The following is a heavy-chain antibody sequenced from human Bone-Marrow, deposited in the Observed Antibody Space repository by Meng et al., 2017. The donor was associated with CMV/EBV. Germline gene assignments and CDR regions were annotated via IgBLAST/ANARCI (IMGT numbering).Heavy chain of an antibody. CDR2: IYYSGSA. CDR3: ARGRLGGAARPRFVDY. Sequence: SETLSLTCTVSGGSISSSSYYWGWIRQPPGKELEWIGYIYYSGSAKYNPSLKSRVTISVDTSKNQFSLKVTSVTAADTAVYYCARGRLGGAARPRFVDYWGQGTLVTVSS. V-gene: IGHV4-61*05. J-gene: IGHJ4*02. CDR1: GGSISSSSYY. D-gene: IGHD6-6*01.